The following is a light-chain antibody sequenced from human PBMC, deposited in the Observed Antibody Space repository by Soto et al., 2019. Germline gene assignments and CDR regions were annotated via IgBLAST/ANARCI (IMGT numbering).Light chain of an antibody. V-gene: IGLV2-14*01. J-gene: IGLJ1*01. Sequence: QSALAQPASVSGSPGQSITISCTGTSSDGGGYNYVSWYQQHPGKAPKLMIFEVSSRPSGVSYRFSGSKSGNTASLTISGLQAEDEADYYCSSYTSSSTLYVFGSGTKVTVL. CDR2: EVS. CDR3: SSYTSSSTLYV. CDR1: SSDGGGYNY.